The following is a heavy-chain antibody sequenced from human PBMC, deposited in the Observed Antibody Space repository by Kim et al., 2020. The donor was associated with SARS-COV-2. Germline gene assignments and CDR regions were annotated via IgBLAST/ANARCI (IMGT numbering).Heavy chain of an antibody. J-gene: IGHJ5*02. CDR1: GGSISSSSYY. CDR3: ARDLGSGWYVSAHWFDP. CDR2: IYYSGST. Sequence: SETLSLTCTVSGGSISSSSYYWGWIRQPPGKGLEWIGSIYYSGSTYYNPSLKSRVTISVDTSKNQFSLKLSSVTAADTAVYYCARDLGSGWYVSAHWFDPWGQGTLVTVSS. D-gene: IGHD6-19*01. V-gene: IGHV4-39*07.